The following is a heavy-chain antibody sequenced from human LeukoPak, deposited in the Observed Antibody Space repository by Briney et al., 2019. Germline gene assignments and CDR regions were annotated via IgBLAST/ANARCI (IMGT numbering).Heavy chain of an antibody. Sequence: ASVTVSCKASGYTFTSYDINWVRQATGQGLEWMGWMNPNSGNTGYAQKFQGRVTITRNTSISTAYMELSSLRSDDTAVYYCARDSGERGSGSYLIAYWGQGTLVTVSS. CDR1: GYTFTSYD. CDR3: ARDSGERGSGSYLIAY. CDR2: MNPNSGNT. V-gene: IGHV1-8*03. D-gene: IGHD3-10*01. J-gene: IGHJ4*02.